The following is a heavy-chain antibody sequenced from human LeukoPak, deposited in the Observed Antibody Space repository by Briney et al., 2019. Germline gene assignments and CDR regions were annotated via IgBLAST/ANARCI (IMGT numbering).Heavy chain of an antibody. CDR1: GGSFSDYS. CDR2: INHRGGT. V-gene: IGHV4-34*01. CDR3: ARVGYSYSINDWSRTGLGAYPTKYYYYMDV. J-gene: IGHJ6*03. D-gene: IGHD5-18*01. Sequence: PSETLSLTCAVYGGSFSDYSWTWIRQPPGKGLEWIGEINHRGGTNHNPSLLSRVIMSVDTSKHQTSLKVSSVTAADMAVYSCARVGYSYSINDWSRTGLGAYPTKYYYYMDVWGKGTTVTVSS.